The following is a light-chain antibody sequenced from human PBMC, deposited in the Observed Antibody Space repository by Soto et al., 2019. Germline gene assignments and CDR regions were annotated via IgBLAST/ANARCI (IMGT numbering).Light chain of an antibody. V-gene: IGLV2-14*01. CDR2: AVT. CDR3: ASYSPGSTFV. J-gene: IGLJ2*01. Sequence: QSALTQPASVSGSPGQSVTISCTGTSSDVGGYNFVSWYHQHPGKAPKLLIYAVTNRPSGIPDRVSGSKSRHTASLTISGLQAEAGADYYFASYSPGSTFVFGGGTKLTVL. CDR1: SSDVGGYNF.